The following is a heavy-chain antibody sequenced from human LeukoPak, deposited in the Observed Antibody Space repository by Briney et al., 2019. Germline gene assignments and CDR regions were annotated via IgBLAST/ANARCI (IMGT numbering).Heavy chain of an antibody. J-gene: IGHJ4*02. CDR2: IYYSGST. Sequence: PSETLSLTCTVSGGSISSYYWSWIRQPPGKGLEWIGYIYYSGSTNYNPSLKSRVTISVDTSKNQFSLKLSSVTAADTAVYYCVRAGWYDSSGYDYWGQGTLVTVSS. CDR3: VRAGWYDSSGYDY. D-gene: IGHD3-22*01. V-gene: IGHV4-59*01. CDR1: GGSISSYY.